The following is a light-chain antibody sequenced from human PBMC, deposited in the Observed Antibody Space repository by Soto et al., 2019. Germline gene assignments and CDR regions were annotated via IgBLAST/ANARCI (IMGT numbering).Light chain of an antibody. CDR3: SSYTSSSTHVV. CDR2: DVN. CDR1: SSDVGGYNY. V-gene: IGLV2-14*01. Sequence: QSALTQPASVSGSPGQSITISCTGTSSDVGGYNYVSWYQQHPGKAPKLMIYDVNNRPSGVSNRFSGSKSGNTASLTISGLQAEDEADYSCSSYTSSSTHVVFGGGTKVTVL. J-gene: IGLJ2*01.